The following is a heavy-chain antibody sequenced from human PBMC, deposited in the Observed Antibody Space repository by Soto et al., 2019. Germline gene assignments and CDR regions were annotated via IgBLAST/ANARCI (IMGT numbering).Heavy chain of an antibody. J-gene: IGHJ3*02. V-gene: IGHV3-21*01. CDR2: ISSSSSYI. CDR3: AFAGSGSYSNVPDAFDI. D-gene: IGHD3-10*01. CDR1: GFTFSSYS. Sequence: GALRLSCAASGFTFSSYSMNWVRQAPGKGLEWVSSISSSSSYIYYADSVKGRFTISRDNAKNSLYLQMNSLRAEDTAVYYCAFAGSGSYSNVPDAFDIWGQGTMVTVS.